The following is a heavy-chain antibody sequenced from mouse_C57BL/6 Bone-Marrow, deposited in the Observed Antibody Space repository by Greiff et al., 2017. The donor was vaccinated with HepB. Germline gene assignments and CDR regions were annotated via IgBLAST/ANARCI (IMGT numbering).Heavy chain of an antibody. CDR2: ISSGSSHI. CDR1: GFTFSDYA. D-gene: IGHD2-5*01. Sequence: EVQRVESGGGLVKPGGSLKLSCAASGFTFSDYAMHWVRQAPEKGLEWVAYISSGSSHIYYADTVKGRFTLSRDNAKNTLYLQMTSLRSEDTAMYYCARDGRYSNYLAWFAYWGQGTLVTVSA. J-gene: IGHJ3*01. V-gene: IGHV5-17*01. CDR3: ARDGRYSNYLAWFAY.